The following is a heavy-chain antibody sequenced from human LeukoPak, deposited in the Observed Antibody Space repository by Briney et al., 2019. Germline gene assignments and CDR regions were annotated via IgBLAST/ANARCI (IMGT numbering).Heavy chain of an antibody. Sequence: GGSLRLSCTGSGFTFGDHAMSWVRQAPGKGLEWVGFIRSKAYRGTTEYAASVKGGFTISRDDFASIAYLQMNSLTTEDTAVYYCARGPIQLWIHNAMDVWGQGTTVTVSS. CDR2: IRSKAYRGTT. J-gene: IGHJ6*02. CDR3: ARGPIQLWIHNAMDV. CDR1: GFTFGDHA. V-gene: IGHV3-49*04. D-gene: IGHD5-18*01.